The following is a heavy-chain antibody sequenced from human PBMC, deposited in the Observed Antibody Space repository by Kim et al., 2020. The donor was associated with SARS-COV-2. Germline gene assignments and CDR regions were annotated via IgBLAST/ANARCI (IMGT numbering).Heavy chain of an antibody. Sequence: GGSLRLSCAASGFILSNYWMNWVRQAPGKGLEWVANIKEDGSEKHYVDSVKGRFTISRDNARNSLYLQMNSLRAEDTAVYYCARAPEYGSARSWFDPWGHGTLVTVSS. D-gene: IGHD2-15*01. CDR3: ARAPEYGSARSWFDP. CDR2: IKEDGSEK. CDR1: GFILSNYW. V-gene: IGHV3-7*01. J-gene: IGHJ5*02.